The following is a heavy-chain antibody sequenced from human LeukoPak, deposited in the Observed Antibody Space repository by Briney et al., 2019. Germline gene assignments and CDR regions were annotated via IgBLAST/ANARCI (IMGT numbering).Heavy chain of an antibody. V-gene: IGHV4-39*01. CDR3: ARRTFYYDSSGGNWFDP. Sequence: PSETLSLTCTASGVSISSRSYYWGWIRQPPGKVLEWIGSIHYSGSTYYNPSLKSRVTISVDTSKSQFSLSLTSVTAADTAVYYCARRTFYYDSSGGNWFDPWGQGTLVTVSS. CDR1: GVSISSRSYY. D-gene: IGHD3-22*01. J-gene: IGHJ5*02. CDR2: IHYSGST.